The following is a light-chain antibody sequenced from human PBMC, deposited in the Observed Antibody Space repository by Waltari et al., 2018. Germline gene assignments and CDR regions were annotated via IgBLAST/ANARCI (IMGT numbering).Light chain of an antibody. CDR1: SGHSSNV. V-gene: IGLV4-69*01. CDR3: QTGGHGTWV. Sequence: QLVLTQSPSASASLGASVKLTCTLNSGHSSNVVAWLQQQPEKGPRYLMKVNSDGSHRKGDGIPDRFSGSSSGAERYLTISSVQSEDEADYYCQTGGHGTWVFGGGTKLTVL. CDR2: VNSDGSH. J-gene: IGLJ3*02.